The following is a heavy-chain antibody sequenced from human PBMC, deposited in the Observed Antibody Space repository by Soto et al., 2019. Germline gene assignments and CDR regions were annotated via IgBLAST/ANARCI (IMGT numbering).Heavy chain of an antibody. CDR3: ARDTYGDYPSTVIDP. Sequence: ASVKVSCKASGYTFTSYGISWVRQAPGQGLEWMGWISAYNGNTNYAQKLQGRVTMTTDTSTSTAYMELRSLRSDDTAVYYCARDTYGDYPSTVIDPWGQGTQVTVSS. D-gene: IGHD4-17*01. V-gene: IGHV1-18*01. J-gene: IGHJ5*02. CDR1: GYTFTSYG. CDR2: ISAYNGNT.